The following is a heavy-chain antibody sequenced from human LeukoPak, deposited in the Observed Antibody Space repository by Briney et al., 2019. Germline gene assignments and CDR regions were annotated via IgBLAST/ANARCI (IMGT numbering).Heavy chain of an antibody. Sequence: SETLSLTCTVSGGSISSYYWSWIRQPPGKGLEWIGYIYYSGSTNYNPSLKSRVTISVDTSKNQFSLKLSSVIAADTAVYYCARLIGVAAATTNWFDPWGQGTLVTVSS. V-gene: IGHV4-59*01. CDR2: IYYSGST. CDR3: ARLIGVAAATTNWFDP. J-gene: IGHJ5*02. CDR1: GGSISSYY. D-gene: IGHD6-13*01.